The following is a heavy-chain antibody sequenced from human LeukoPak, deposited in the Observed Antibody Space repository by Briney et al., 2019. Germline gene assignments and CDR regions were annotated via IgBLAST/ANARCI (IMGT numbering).Heavy chain of an antibody. CDR3: ARDCGGGSCYGPYDAFDI. D-gene: IGHD2-15*01. V-gene: IGHV3-48*03. CDR2: ISSSGSTI. J-gene: IGHJ3*02. Sequence: PGGSLRLSCAASGFTFSSYEMNWVRQAPGKGLEWVSYISSSGSTIYYADSVKGRFTISRDNAKNSLYLQMSSLRAEDTAVYYCARDCGGGSCYGPYDAFDIWGQGTMVTVSS. CDR1: GFTFSSYE.